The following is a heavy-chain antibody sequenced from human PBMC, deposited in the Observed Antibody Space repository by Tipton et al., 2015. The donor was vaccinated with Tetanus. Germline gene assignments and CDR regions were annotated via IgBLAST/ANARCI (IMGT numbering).Heavy chain of an antibody. CDR3: ARERSGFNVGHLDV. Sequence: TLSLTCSVSGAAIRSTSYSWGWIRQSPEKGLEWIGSVYFRGTTYYNPSLASRVTISVDTSKNQFSLRLTSVTAADTAVYFCARERSGFNVGHLDVWGPGILVIVSS. CDR1: GAAIRSTSYS. D-gene: IGHD3-3*01. J-gene: IGHJ4*02. V-gene: IGHV4-39*07. CDR2: VYFRGTT.